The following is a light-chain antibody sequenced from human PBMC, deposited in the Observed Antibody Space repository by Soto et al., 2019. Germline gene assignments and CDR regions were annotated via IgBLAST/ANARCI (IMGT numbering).Light chain of an antibody. CDR1: QDISGR. CDR3: QQAKRFPLT. Sequence: DILLTQSPSSASASVGDRVTITCRASQDISGRLIWYQQKPGEAPKLLIFAASSLQSGVPSRFSGSGSGTEFTLTITNLRPEDFATYFCQQAKRFPLTFGGGTKVE. CDR2: AAS. V-gene: IGKV1-12*01. J-gene: IGKJ4*01.